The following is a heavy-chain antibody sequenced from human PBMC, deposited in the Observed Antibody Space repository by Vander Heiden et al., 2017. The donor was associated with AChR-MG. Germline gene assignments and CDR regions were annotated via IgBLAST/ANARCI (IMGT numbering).Heavy chain of an antibody. Sequence: QVQLVESGGGVVQPGRSLRLSCAASGFPFSSLDMYWVRQAPGKGLELVAFIAYDGSNKYHADSVKGRFTISRDNSKNRLYLHRNSLRAEDTAVYYCAKSRRALVRGVRFYGMDVWGQGTTVTVSS. V-gene: IGHV3-30*18. CDR2: IAYDGSNK. CDR3: AKSRRALVRGVRFYGMDV. CDR1: GFPFSSLD. J-gene: IGHJ6*02. D-gene: IGHD3-10*01.